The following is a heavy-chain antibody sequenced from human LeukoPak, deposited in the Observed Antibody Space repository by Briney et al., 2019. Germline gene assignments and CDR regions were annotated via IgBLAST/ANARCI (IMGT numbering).Heavy chain of an antibody. Sequence: PGGSLRLSCAASGFTFSSYAMSWVRQAPGKGLEWVSAISGSGGSTYYADSVKGRFTISRDNSKNTLYLQMNSLRAEDTAVYYCAKGSSRSGYSSGWYVFDYWGQGTLVTVSS. CDR3: AKGSSRSGYSSGWYVFDY. V-gene: IGHV3-23*01. J-gene: IGHJ4*02. CDR2: ISGSGGST. CDR1: GFTFSSYA. D-gene: IGHD6-19*01.